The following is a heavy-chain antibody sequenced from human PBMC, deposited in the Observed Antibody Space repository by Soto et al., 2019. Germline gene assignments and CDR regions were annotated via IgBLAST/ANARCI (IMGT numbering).Heavy chain of an antibody. J-gene: IGHJ3*02. Sequence: ASVKVSCKASGYTFTSYGISWVRQAPGQGLEWMGWISAYNGNTNYAQKLQGRVTMTTDTSTSTAYMEMRSLRSDDTAVYYCARVSDYGDYVNAFDIWGQGTMVTVSS. V-gene: IGHV1-18*01. CDR3: ARVSDYGDYVNAFDI. CDR2: ISAYNGNT. D-gene: IGHD4-17*01. CDR1: GYTFTSYG.